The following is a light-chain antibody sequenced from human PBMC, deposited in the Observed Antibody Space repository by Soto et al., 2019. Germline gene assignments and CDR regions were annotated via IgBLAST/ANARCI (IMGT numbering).Light chain of an antibody. CDR3: QQYYSTLT. CDR1: QSVLYSSNNKNY. Sequence: DIVMTQSPDSLAVSLGERATINCKSSQSVLYSSNNKNYLAWYQQKPGQPPKLLIYWASTRESGVPDRFSGSGSGTDFTLTSSSLQAEDVAVYYCQQYYSTLTFGQGTKLEIK. CDR2: WAS. J-gene: IGKJ2*01. V-gene: IGKV4-1*01.